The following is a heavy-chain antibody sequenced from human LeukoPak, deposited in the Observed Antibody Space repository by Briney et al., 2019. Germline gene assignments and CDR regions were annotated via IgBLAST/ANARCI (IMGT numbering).Heavy chain of an antibody. J-gene: IGHJ4*02. D-gene: IGHD3-22*01. CDR3: AKDMRSYYYDSSGLDY. Sequence: GGSLRLSYAASGFTFSSYAMSWVRQAPGKGLEWVSGISWNSGSIGYADSVKGRFTISRDNAKNSLYLQMNSLRAEDTALYYCAKDMRSYYYDSSGLDYWGQGTLVTVSS. CDR1: GFTFSSYA. V-gene: IGHV3-9*01. CDR2: ISWNSGSI.